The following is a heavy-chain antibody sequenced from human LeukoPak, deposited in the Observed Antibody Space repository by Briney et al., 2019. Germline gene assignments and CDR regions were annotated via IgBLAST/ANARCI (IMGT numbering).Heavy chain of an antibody. CDR2: IYYSGST. CDR1: GGSISSGDYY. Sequence: PSETLSLTCTVSGGSISSGDYYWSWIRQPPGKGLEWIGYIYYSGSTYYNPSLKSRVTISVDTSKNQFSLKLSSETAADTAVYYCARAHQLLPAYNRFDPWGQGTLVTVSS. D-gene: IGHD2-2*01. J-gene: IGHJ5*02. CDR3: ARAHQLLPAYNRFDP. V-gene: IGHV4-30-4*01.